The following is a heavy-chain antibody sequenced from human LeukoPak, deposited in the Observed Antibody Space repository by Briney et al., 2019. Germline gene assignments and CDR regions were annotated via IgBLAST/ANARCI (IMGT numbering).Heavy chain of an antibody. V-gene: IGHV4-4*09. CDR2: IYGSGTA. D-gene: IGHD2-21*01. CDR3: ARMIAFNAPFTF. CDR1: SGSISSYY. J-gene: IGHJ4*02. Sequence: SETLSLTCTVSSGSISSYYWTWIRQPPGKGLEWIGYIYGSGTASYSPSLKSRVIMSVGTSKSQFSLKLRSVTAADTAVYFCARMIAFNAPFTFWGQGTLVTVSS.